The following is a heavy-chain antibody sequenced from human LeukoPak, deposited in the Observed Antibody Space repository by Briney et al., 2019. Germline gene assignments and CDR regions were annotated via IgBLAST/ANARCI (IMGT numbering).Heavy chain of an antibody. V-gene: IGHV3-23*01. Sequence: GGSLRLSCAASGFTFNSYAMSWVRQAPGKGLEWVSAISGSGGSTYYADSVKGRFTISRDNSKNTLYLQMNSLRAEDTAVYYCAKGRHRPEYFQHWGQGTLVTVSS. J-gene: IGHJ1*01. CDR3: AKGRHRPEYFQH. CDR2: ISGSGGST. CDR1: GFTFNSYA.